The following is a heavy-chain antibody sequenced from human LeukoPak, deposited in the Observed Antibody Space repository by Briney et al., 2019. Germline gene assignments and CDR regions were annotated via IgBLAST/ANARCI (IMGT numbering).Heavy chain of an antibody. Sequence: ASVKVSCKASGYTFSSYGVSWLRQAPGQGLEWMGWISPYNGNTNYAQKLQGRVTMTTDTSTSTVYMDLRSLRSDDTAVYYCARGISDFDFFDYWGQGTLVTVSS. J-gene: IGHJ4*02. CDR2: ISPYNGNT. CDR1: GYTFSSYG. CDR3: ARGISDFDFFDY. D-gene: IGHD3-3*01. V-gene: IGHV1-18*01.